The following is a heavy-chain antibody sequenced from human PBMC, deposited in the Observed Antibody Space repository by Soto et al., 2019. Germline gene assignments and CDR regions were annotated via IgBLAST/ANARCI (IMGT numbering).Heavy chain of an antibody. J-gene: IGHJ6*02. D-gene: IGHD3-22*01. CDR3: ARRLYYDSSGFEGGGMDV. CDR2: IYYSGST. Sequence: SETLSLTCTVSVGSISSSSYYWGWIRQPPGKGLEWIGSIYYSGSTYYNPSLKSRATISVDTSKNQFSRKLSSVTAADTAVYYCARRLYYDSSGFEGGGMDVWGQGTTVTVSS. V-gene: IGHV4-39*01. CDR1: VGSISSSSYY.